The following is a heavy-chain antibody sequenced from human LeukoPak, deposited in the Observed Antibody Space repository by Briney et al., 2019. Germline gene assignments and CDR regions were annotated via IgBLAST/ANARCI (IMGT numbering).Heavy chain of an antibody. J-gene: IGHJ3*02. CDR3: ARDRYFDWFPAFAFDI. CDR1: GGSISSSSYY. V-gene: IGHV4-61*01. CDR2: IYYSGST. D-gene: IGHD3-9*01. Sequence: SETLSLTCTVSGGSISSSSYYWGWIRQPPGKGLEWIGYIYYSGSTNYNPSLKSRVTISVDTSKNQFSLKLSSVTAADTAVYYCARDRYFDWFPAFAFDIWGQGTMVTVSS.